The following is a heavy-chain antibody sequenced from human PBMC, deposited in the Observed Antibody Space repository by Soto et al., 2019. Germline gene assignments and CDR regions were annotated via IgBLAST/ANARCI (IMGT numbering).Heavy chain of an antibody. J-gene: IGHJ3*02. CDR2: IYYAGTS. V-gene: IGHV4-59*01. D-gene: IGHD3-10*01. Sequence: SETLSLTCTVSGGSISPYYWTWIRQPPGKGLEWVGYIYYAGTSSYNPSLKSRVTILLETSKNQFSLKLSSVTAADTAVYYCARRYGSAFDIWGQGTMVTVSS. CDR1: GGSISPYY. CDR3: ARRYGSAFDI.